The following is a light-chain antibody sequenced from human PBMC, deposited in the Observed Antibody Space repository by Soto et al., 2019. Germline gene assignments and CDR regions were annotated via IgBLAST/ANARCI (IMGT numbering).Light chain of an antibody. CDR3: HRRRNWPPICT. Sequence: EIVLTQSPATLSLSPGERATLSCRASQSVSSYLAWYQQKPGQAPRLLIYDASNRATGIPARFSGSGSGTGLTLTISSLEPEDFAVYYCHRRRNWPPICTFGPGTKVDIK. V-gene: IGKV3-11*01. CDR2: DAS. J-gene: IGKJ3*01. CDR1: QSVSSY.